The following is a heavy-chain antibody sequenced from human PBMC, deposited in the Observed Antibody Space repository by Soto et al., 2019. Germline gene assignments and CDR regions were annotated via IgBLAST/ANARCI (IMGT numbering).Heavy chain of an antibody. CDR3: ARDKVSTLISFDY. J-gene: IGHJ4*02. D-gene: IGHD5-12*01. Sequence: PGESLKISCKGSGYSFTNYWIGWVRQMPGKGLEWMGIIYPGDPDTRYSPSFQGQVTISADKSISTAYLQWSSLKASGTAMYYCARDKVSTLISFDYWGQGTPVTVSS. V-gene: IGHV5-51*01. CDR1: GYSFTNYW. CDR2: IYPGDPDT.